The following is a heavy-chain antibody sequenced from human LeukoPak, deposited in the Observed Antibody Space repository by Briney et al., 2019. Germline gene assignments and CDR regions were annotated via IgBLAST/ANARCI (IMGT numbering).Heavy chain of an antibody. V-gene: IGHV3-23*01. Sequence: PGGSLRLSCAASGFTFSSYAMSWVRQAPGKGLEWVSTIGGSGGSTYYADSVKGRFTISRDNSKNILYLQMNGLRAEDTAVYYCARATGNSGYYALDYWGQGTLVTVSS. J-gene: IGHJ4*02. CDR1: GFTFSSYA. CDR2: IGGSGGST. CDR3: ARATGNSGYYALDY. D-gene: IGHD3-22*01.